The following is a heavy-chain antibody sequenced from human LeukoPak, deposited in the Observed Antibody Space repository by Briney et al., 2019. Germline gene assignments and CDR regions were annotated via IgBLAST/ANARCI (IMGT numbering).Heavy chain of an antibody. CDR3: ATSLPYCGSTSCYQDAFDI. CDR2: IYPGDSDT. Sequence: GESLKISCKGSGYSFTSYWIGWVRQMPGKGLEWMGIIYPGDSDTRYSPSFQGQVTISADKSISTAYLQWSSLKASDTAMYYCATSLPYCGSTSCYQDAFDIWGQGTMVTVSS. V-gene: IGHV5-51*01. D-gene: IGHD2-2*01. J-gene: IGHJ3*02. CDR1: GYSFTSYW.